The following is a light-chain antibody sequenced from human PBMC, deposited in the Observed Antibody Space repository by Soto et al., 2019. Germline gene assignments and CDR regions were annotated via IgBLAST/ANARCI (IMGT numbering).Light chain of an antibody. Sequence: QSVLTQPPSASGSPGQSVTISCTGTSSDVGGYNYVSWYQQHPGKAPKLMIYEVSKRPSGVPDRFSGSKSGNTASLTVSGLQAEDEADSYCSSYAGGNNFVLFGGGTKLTVL. J-gene: IGLJ2*01. V-gene: IGLV2-8*01. CDR1: SSDVGGYNY. CDR2: EVS. CDR3: SSYAGGNNFVL.